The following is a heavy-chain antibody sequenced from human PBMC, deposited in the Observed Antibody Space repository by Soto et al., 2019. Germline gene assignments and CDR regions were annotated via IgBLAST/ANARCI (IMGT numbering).Heavy chain of an antibody. CDR2: IYYSGST. V-gene: IGHV4-61*01. Sequence: QVQLQESGPGLVKPSETLSLTCTVSGGSVSSGSYYWSWIRQPPGKGLEWIGYIYYSGSTNYNPSLNSRVTTSVYASKNQFSLKLSSVAAADTAVYSCARGIEGWYQGRYYYGMDVWGQGTTVTVSS. CDR1: GGSVSSGSYY. D-gene: IGHD6-19*01. J-gene: IGHJ6*02. CDR3: ARGIEGWYQGRYYYGMDV.